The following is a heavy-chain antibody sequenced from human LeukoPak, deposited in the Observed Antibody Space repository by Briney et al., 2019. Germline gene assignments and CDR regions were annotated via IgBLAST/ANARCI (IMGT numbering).Heavy chain of an antibody. CDR2: ISYDGSNK. Sequence: GRSLRLSCAASGFTFSSYGMHWVRQAPGKGLEWVAVISYDGSNKYYADSVKGRFTISRDNSKNTLYLQMNSLRAEDTAVYYCAKDPYSGYDRYYFDYWGQGTLVTVSP. V-gene: IGHV3-30*18. CDR1: GFTFSSYG. D-gene: IGHD5-12*01. J-gene: IGHJ4*02. CDR3: AKDPYSGYDRYYFDY.